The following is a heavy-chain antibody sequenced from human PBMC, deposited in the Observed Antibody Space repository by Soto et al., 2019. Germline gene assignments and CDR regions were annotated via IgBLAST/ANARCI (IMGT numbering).Heavy chain of an antibody. J-gene: IGHJ6*02. Sequence: EVQLVESGGGLVKPGGSLRLSCAASGFTFSSYSMNWVRQAPGKGLEWVSSICSSSSYIYYADSVKGRFTISRDNAKNSLCRRGNRLGAADPAVYYCARDYGVDPALAHPYYGIDVWGQGTTVTASS. D-gene: IGHD5-18*01. V-gene: IGHV3-21*01. CDR1: GFTFSSYS. CDR3: ARDYGVDPALAHPYYGIDV. CDR2: ICSSSSYI.